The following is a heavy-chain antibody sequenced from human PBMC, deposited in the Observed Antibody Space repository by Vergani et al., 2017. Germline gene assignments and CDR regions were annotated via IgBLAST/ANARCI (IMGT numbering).Heavy chain of an antibody. CDR3: AGGSGVSTWNWFDP. D-gene: IGHD6-13*01. Sequence: QVQLQESGPGLMKPSETLSLTCNVSGDSISTHYWSWIRHPAGKGLEWIGHISTSGSTDYNPSLKSRVAMSVNTSKNQFSLKITSVTAADTAVYYCAGGSGVSTWNWFDPWGQGTLVTVSS. V-gene: IGHV4-4*07. CDR2: ISTSGST. CDR1: GDSISTHY. J-gene: IGHJ5*02.